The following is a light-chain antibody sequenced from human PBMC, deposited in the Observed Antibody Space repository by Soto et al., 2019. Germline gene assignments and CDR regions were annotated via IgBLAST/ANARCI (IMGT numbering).Light chain of an antibody. CDR1: SSDVGGYNY. J-gene: IGLJ3*02. CDR3: SSFTSINTWV. Sequence: QSALTQPASVSGSPGQSITISCTGTSSDVGGYNYVSWYQQHPGKAPKLKIYEVSNRPSGVSDRFSGSKSVNTASLTISGLQAEDEADYYCSSFTSINTWVFGGGTQLTVL. V-gene: IGLV2-14*01. CDR2: EVS.